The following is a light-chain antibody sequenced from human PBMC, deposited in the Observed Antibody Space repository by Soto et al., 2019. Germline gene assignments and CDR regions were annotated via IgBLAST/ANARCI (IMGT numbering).Light chain of an antibody. CDR3: QQFSSYPLT. CDR1: QSVGSN. J-gene: IGKJ5*01. Sequence: EILVTQSPSTLPVSPGERATVSCRASQSVGSNLAWFQQKPGQAPRLLIYDASSRATGIPDRFSGGGSGTDFTLTISILEPEDFAVYYCQQFSSYPLTFGGGTRLEIK. CDR2: DAS. V-gene: IGKV3-20*01.